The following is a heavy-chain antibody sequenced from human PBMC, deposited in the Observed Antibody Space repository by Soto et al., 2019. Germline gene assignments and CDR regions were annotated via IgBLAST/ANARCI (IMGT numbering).Heavy chain of an antibody. CDR1: GFTFSSYW. Sequence: EVQLVESGGGLVQPGGSLRLSCAASGFTFSSYWMSWVRKAPGKGLEWVANIKHDGSEKYYVDSVKGRFTNSRDNAKNSLYLQMNSLRAEDTAVYYCARDFYGPDYDGMDVWGQGPTVTVSS. V-gene: IGHV3-7*01. CDR2: IKHDGSEK. D-gene: IGHD4-17*01. CDR3: ARDFYGPDYDGMDV. J-gene: IGHJ6*02.